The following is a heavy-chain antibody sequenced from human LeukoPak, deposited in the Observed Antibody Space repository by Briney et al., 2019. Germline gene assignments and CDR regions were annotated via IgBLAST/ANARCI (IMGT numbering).Heavy chain of an antibody. CDR2: VNPNSGGT. CDR1: GYTFTGYY. CDR3: ARWDYYDTSAYSGDFDY. V-gene: IGHV1-2*02. J-gene: IGHJ4*02. Sequence: RASVKVSCKTFGYTFTGYYMHWVRPAPGQGRAWMGWVNPNSGGTKYAQKFQGRVTMTRDTSISTVYMELSSLRSDDTAVYYCARWDYYDTSAYSGDFDYWGQGTLVTVSS. D-gene: IGHD3-22*01.